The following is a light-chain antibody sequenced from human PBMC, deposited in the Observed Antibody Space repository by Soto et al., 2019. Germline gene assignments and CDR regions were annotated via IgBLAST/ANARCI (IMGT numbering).Light chain of an antibody. CDR3: AVWDDSLNGVV. J-gene: IGLJ2*01. CDR1: TSNIGSNL. Sequence: QSVLAQPPSASGTPGQRVTISCSGSTSNIGSNLASWYQQLPGSAPKLLIYNDNERPSGVPDRFSGSKSGTSASLGISGLRSEDEAHYFCAVWDDSLNGVVFGGGTKLTVL. V-gene: IGLV1-47*02. CDR2: NDN.